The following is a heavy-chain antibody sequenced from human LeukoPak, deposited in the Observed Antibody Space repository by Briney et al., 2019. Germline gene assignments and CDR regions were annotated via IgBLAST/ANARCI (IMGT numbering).Heavy chain of an antibody. Sequence: GGSLRLSCAASGFTVSSNYMSWVRQAPGKGLEWVSVIYSGGSTYYADSVKGRFTISRNNSKNTLYLQMNSLRAEDTAVYYCASNRWLRSHFDYWGQGTLVTVSS. CDR3: ASNRWLRSHFDY. V-gene: IGHV3-53*01. D-gene: IGHD5-12*01. CDR1: GFTVSSNY. J-gene: IGHJ4*02. CDR2: IYSGGST.